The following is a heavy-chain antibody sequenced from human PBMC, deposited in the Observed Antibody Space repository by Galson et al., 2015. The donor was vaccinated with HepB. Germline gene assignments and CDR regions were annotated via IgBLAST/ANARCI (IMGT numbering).Heavy chain of an antibody. Sequence: SLRLSCAASGFTFSSYDMHWVRQATGRGLEWVSAIGTAGDPYYPGSVKGRFTISRDNAKNSLYLQMNSLKTEDTAVYYCTIPPAYYYDSSGYYPFDYWGQGTLVTVSS. D-gene: IGHD3-22*01. CDR1: GFTFSSYD. CDR3: TIPPAYYYDSSGYYPFDY. CDR2: IGTAGDP. J-gene: IGHJ4*02. V-gene: IGHV3-13*05.